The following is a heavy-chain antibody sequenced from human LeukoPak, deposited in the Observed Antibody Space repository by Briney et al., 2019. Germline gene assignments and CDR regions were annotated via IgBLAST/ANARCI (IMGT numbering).Heavy chain of an antibody. J-gene: IGHJ2*01. CDR3: ARDFGPANWYFDL. V-gene: IGHV4-39*07. Sequence: PSETLSLTCTVSGGSISSSSYYWGWIRQPPGKGLEWIESIYHSGSTYYNPSLKSRVTISVDTSKNQFSLKLSSVTAADTAVYYCARDFGPANWYFDLWGRGTLVTVSS. CDR2: IYHSGST. D-gene: IGHD3-10*01. CDR1: GGSISSSSYY.